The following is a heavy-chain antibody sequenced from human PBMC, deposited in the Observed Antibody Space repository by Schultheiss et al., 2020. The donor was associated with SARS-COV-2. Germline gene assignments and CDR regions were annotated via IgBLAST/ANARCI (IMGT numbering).Heavy chain of an antibody. CDR1: GFTFSSYA. CDR3: ARDQLRYFDWPSYYFDY. Sequence: GGSLRLSCAASGFTFSSYAMSWVRQAPGKGLEWVSAISGSGGSTYYADSVKGRFTISRDNSKNTLYLQMNSLRAEDTAVYYCARDQLRYFDWPSYYFDYWGQGTLVTVSS. J-gene: IGHJ4*02. CDR2: ISGSGGST. D-gene: IGHD3-9*01. V-gene: IGHV3-23*01.